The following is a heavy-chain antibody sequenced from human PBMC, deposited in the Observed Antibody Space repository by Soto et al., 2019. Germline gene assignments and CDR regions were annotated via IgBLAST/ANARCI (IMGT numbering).Heavy chain of an antibody. V-gene: IGHV4-31*03. CDR2: IYYSGST. Sequence: PSETLSLTCTVSGGSISSGGYYWSWIRQHPGKGLEWIGYIYYSGSTYYNPSLKSRVTISVDTSKNQFSLKLSSVTAADTAVYYCARWGGRYGYYYYGMDVWGQGTTVTVSS. J-gene: IGHJ6*02. CDR3: ARWGGRYGYYYYGMDV. CDR1: GGSISSGGYY. D-gene: IGHD5-18*01.